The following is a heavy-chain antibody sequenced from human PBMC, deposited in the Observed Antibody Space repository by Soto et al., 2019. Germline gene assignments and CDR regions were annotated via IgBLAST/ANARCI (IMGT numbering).Heavy chain of an antibody. CDR2: ISGSGGST. CDR1: GFTFSSYA. Sequence: GGSLRPSCAASGFTFSSYAMSWVRQAPGKGLEWVSAISGSGGSTYYADSVKGRFTISRDNSKNTLYLQMNSLRAEDTAVYYCAKGSLLYQASIYYYYGMDVWGQGTTVTAP. CDR3: AKGSLLYQASIYYYYGMDV. V-gene: IGHV3-23*01. J-gene: IGHJ6*02. D-gene: IGHD2-2*01.